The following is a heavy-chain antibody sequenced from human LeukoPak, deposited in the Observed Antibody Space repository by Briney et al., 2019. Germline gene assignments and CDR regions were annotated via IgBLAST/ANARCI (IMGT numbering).Heavy chain of an antibody. Sequence: PGGSLRLSCAASGFTFSSYWMHWVRQAPGKGLVWVSRINSDGSSTSYADSVKGRSTISRDNAKNTLYLQMNSLRAEDTAVYYCASPIAAAAGDAFDIWGQGTMVTVSS. CDR1: GFTFSSYW. CDR2: INSDGSST. D-gene: IGHD6-13*01. J-gene: IGHJ3*02. V-gene: IGHV3-74*01. CDR3: ASPIAAAAGDAFDI.